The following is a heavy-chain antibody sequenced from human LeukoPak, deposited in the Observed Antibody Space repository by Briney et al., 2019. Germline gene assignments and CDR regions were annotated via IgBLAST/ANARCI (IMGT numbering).Heavy chain of an antibody. CDR2: IYYGGST. D-gene: IGHD3-16*01. Sequence: SETLSLTCTVSGGSISSSSYYWGWIRQPPGKGLEWIGSIYYGGSTYYNPSLKSRVTISVDTSKNQFSLKLSSVTAADTAVYYCARHARIMITFGGVTLNWFDPWGQGTLVTASS. CDR1: GGSISSSSYY. V-gene: IGHV4-39*01. J-gene: IGHJ5*02. CDR3: ARHARIMITFGGVTLNWFDP.